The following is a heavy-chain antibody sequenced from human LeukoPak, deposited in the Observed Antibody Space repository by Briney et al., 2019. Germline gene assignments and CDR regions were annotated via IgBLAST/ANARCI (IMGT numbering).Heavy chain of an antibody. CDR1: GGTFSSYA. Sequence: ASVKVSCKASGGTFSSYAISWVRQAPGQGLEWMGGIIPIFGTANYAQKFQGRVTITTDESTSTAYMELSSLRSEDTAVYYCARSRLQQLAYYYYYYMDVWGKGTTVTVSS. CDR2: IIPIFGTA. D-gene: IGHD6-13*01. J-gene: IGHJ6*03. V-gene: IGHV1-69*05. CDR3: ARSRLQQLAYYYYYYMDV.